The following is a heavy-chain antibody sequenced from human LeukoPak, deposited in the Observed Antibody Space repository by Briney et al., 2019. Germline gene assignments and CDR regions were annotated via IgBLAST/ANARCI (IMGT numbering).Heavy chain of an antibody. CDR1: GYTFSSYG. CDR2: INPKSGGT. CDR3: ARDYEDYYYYYYMDV. Sequence: GASVKVSCKASGYTFSSYGITWVRQAPGQGLEWMGWINPKSGGTNYAQKFQGRVTMTRDTSISTAYMELSSLKSDDTAVYYCARDYEDYYYYYYMDVWGKGTTVTVSS. J-gene: IGHJ6*03. D-gene: IGHD5-12*01. V-gene: IGHV1-2*02.